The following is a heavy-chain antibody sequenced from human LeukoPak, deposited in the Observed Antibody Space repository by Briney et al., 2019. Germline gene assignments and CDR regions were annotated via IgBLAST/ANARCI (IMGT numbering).Heavy chain of an antibody. J-gene: IGHJ4*02. Sequence: ESGPTLVNPTQTLTLTCTFSGFSLSTSGMCVSWIRQPPGKALEWLARIDWDDDKYYSTSLKTRLTISKDTSKNQVVLTTTNMDPVDTATYYCARLYYYDSSGYYYESGPFDYWGQGTLVTVSS. CDR2: IDWDDDK. V-gene: IGHV2-70*11. D-gene: IGHD3-22*01. CDR3: ARLYYYDSSGYYYESGPFDY. CDR1: GFSLSTSGMC.